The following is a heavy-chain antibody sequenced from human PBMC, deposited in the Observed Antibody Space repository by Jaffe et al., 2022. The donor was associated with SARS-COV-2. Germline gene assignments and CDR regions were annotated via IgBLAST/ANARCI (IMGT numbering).Heavy chain of an antibody. CDR2: YSGSGDNT. Sequence: EVQLLESGGGLVQPGGSLRLSCVASGFSFSTYAMAWVRRAPGKGLEWVAAYSGSGDNTFYADSVKGRFTISRDNFRNTLFLHMNILRAGDTALYYCAKDLFGGCPGGTCYAGIPYYFGSWGQGTLVTVSS. CDR3: AKDLFGGCPGGTCYAGIPYYFGS. V-gene: IGHV3-23*01. D-gene: IGHD2-2*01. J-gene: IGHJ4*02. CDR1: GFSFSTYA.